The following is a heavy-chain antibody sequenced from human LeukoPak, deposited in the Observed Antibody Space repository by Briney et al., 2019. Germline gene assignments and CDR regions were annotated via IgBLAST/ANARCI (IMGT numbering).Heavy chain of an antibody. Sequence: SETLSLTCTVSGGSISSYYWSWIRQPPGKGLEWIGYIYSTGTTDYNPSLKSRVTISVDTSKNQFSLKLSSVTAADTAVYYCARQGTAYSFDFWGQGTLVSVSS. V-gene: IGHV4-59*08. J-gene: IGHJ4*02. CDR3: ARQGTAYSFDF. D-gene: IGHD5-12*01. CDR2: IYSTGTT. CDR1: GGSISSYY.